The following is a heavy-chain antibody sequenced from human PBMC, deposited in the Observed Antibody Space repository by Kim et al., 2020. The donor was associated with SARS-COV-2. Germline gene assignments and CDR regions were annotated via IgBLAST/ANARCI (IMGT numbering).Heavy chain of an antibody. V-gene: IGHV4-34*01. Sequence: NYNPSLKSRVTISVDTSKNHFSLKLSCVTAADTAVYYCASLSNYYYGMDVWGQGTTVTVSS. J-gene: IGHJ6*02. CDR3: ASLSNYYYGMDV.